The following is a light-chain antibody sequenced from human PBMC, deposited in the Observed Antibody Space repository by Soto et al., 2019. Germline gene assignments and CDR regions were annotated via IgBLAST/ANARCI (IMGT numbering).Light chain of an antibody. J-gene: IGLJ2*01. CDR1: TSNIVNNF. CDR3: GTWDYSLTAFA. CDR2: DNN. Sequence: QSVLTQPPSVSAAPGEKVTISCSGRTSNIVNNFVSWYRQFPGTAPQLLIHDNNKRPSGIPERFSGSKGGSSATLGITGLQTGDEALYYCGTWDYSLTAFAFGGGTKLTVL. V-gene: IGLV1-51*01.